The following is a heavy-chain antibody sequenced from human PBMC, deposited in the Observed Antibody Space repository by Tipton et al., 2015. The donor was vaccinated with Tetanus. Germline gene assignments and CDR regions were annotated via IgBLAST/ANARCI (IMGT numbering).Heavy chain of an antibody. Sequence: QLVQSGPEVKKPGSPVKVSCKASGGTFTFTKYALSWVRQAPGQGLEWVGGIIPIFGTTTSARKFQGRVTNTADESTSAAYMELSGLRSDDTAVYYCARGGTMDYWGQGTLVTVSA. CDR1: GGTFTFTKYA. J-gene: IGHJ4*02. CDR2: IIPIFGTT. V-gene: IGHV1-69*01. CDR3: ARGGTMDY. D-gene: IGHD1-1*01.